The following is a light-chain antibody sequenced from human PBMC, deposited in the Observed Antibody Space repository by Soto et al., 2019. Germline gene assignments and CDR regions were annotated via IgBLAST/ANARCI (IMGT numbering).Light chain of an antibody. CDR3: CSYGGSTTFYV. V-gene: IGLV2-23*02. J-gene: IGLJ1*01. CDR2: EVK. CDR1: SRDVGSYDL. Sequence: QSVLTQPASVYGSLGQSITISCTGTSRDVGSYDLVSWYQQHPGKVPKFLIYEVKKRPSGVSDRFSGSKSGNTATLTISGLLAEDEADYYCCSYGGSTTFYVFGTGTKVTVL.